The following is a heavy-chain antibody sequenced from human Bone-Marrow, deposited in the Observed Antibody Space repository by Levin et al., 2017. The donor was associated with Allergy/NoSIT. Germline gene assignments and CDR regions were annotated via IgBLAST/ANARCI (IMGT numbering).Heavy chain of an antibody. J-gene: IGHJ6*03. CDR1: GVSITSGSYY. D-gene: IGHD2-21*01. CDR2: SYTSGNI. Sequence: SETLSLTCTVSGVSITSGSYYWSWIRQPAGKGLEWIGHSYTSGNITYNPSLKSRVTISLDTSKNQFSLKLRSVTDADTAVYYCARVLQYSYYYTDVWGKGTMVTVSS. CDR3: ARVLQYSYYYTDV. V-gene: IGHV4-61*09.